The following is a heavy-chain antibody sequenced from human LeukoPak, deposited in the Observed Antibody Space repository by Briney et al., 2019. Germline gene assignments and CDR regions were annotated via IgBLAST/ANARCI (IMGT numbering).Heavy chain of an antibody. J-gene: IGHJ4*02. V-gene: IGHV3-7*01. CDR1: AFTFSSYW. CDR2: IKQDGSEK. D-gene: IGHD4-17*01. CDR3: AREANYGDYIVDY. Sequence: GGSLRLSCAASAFTFSSYWMSWVRQAPGKGLEWVANIKQDGSEKYYVDSVKGRFTISRDNAKNSLYLQMNSLRDDDTAMYYCAREANYGDYIVDYWGQGTLVTVSS.